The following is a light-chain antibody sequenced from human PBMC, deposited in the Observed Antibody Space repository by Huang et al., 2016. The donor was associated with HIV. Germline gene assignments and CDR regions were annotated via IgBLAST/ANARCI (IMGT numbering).Light chain of an antibody. V-gene: IGKV1-33*01. J-gene: IGKJ2*01. CDR3: QQYDNLHT. Sequence: IQMTQSPSSLSASVGDRVTITCQASQDISNYLNWYQQKPGKAPKLLIYDASNLETGVPSRFSGSRSGTHFTFTINNLQPEDIATYYCQQYDNLHTFGQGTKLEIK. CDR1: QDISNY. CDR2: DAS.